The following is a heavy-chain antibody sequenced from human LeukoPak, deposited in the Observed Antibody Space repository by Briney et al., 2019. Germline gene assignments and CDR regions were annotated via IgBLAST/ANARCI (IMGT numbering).Heavy chain of an antibody. J-gene: IGHJ1*01. CDR2: ISDSGGST. CDR1: GFTFSTYA. V-gene: IGHV3-23*01. CDR3: AKDDDWGRYKH. D-gene: IGHD3-16*01. Sequence: GGSLRLSCAASGFTFSTYAMSWVRQAPGKGLEWVATISDSGGSTYYADSVKGRFTISRDNSKNTLYLQMNSLRADDTAVYYCAKDDDWGRYKHWGQGTLVTVSS.